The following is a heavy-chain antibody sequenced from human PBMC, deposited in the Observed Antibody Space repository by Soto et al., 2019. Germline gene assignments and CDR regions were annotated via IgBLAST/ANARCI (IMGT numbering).Heavy chain of an antibody. J-gene: IGHJ5*02. V-gene: IGHV3-48*03. Sequence: PGGSLRLSCAASGFTFSSYEMNWVRQAPGKRLEWVSYISSSGSTIYYADSVKGRFTISRDNAKNSLYLQMNSLRAEDTAVYYCAREQHSGYDRDWFDPWGQGTLVTVSS. CDR1: GFTFSSYE. CDR2: ISSSGSTI. D-gene: IGHD5-12*01. CDR3: AREQHSGYDRDWFDP.